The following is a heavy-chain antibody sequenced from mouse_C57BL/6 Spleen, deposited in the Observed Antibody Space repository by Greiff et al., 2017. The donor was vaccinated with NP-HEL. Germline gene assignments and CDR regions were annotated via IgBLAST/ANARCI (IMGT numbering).Heavy chain of an antibody. CDR3: ARDYYGSSYDYYAMDY. CDR1: GYTFTDYY. J-gene: IGHJ4*01. V-gene: IGHV1-26*01. CDR2: INPNNGGN. Sequence: EVQLQQSGPELVKPGASVKISCKASGYTFTDYYMTWLKQSNGKSLEWIGDINPNNGGNSYNQKFKGKATLTVAKSSSTAYMESRSLTSEDSAVYYCARDYYGSSYDYYAMDYWGQGTSVTVSS. D-gene: IGHD1-1*01.